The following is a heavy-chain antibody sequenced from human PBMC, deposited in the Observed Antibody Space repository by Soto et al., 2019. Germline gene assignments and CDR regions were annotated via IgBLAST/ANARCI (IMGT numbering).Heavy chain of an antibody. CDR1: GYTFTSYA. J-gene: IGHJ6*02. CDR3: ARDRGELLWFEELLSKDYYYGMDV. D-gene: IGHD3-10*01. V-gene: IGHV1-3*01. CDR2: INAGNGNT. Sequence: GASVKVSCKASGYTFTSYAMHWVRQAPGQRLDWMGWINAGNGNTKYSQKFQGRVTITRDTSASTAYMELSSLRSDDTAVYYCARDRGELLWFEELLSKDYYYGMDVWGQGTTVTVSS.